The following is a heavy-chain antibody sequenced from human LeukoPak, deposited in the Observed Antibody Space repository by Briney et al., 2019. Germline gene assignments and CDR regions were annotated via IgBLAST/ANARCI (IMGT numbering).Heavy chain of an antibody. V-gene: IGHV4-34*01. CDR1: GGSFSGYH. D-gene: IGHD3-22*01. CDR2: INPSGST. Sequence: PSETLSLTCAVYGGSFSGYHWTWIRQSPGKGLEWIGDINPSGSTYYNPSLKSRLTISVDTSKNQFSLKLRSVTAADTAVYYCARGRHDITMIVVVMTSVSYYLDVWGKGTSVTVS. J-gene: IGHJ6*03. CDR3: ARGRHDITMIVVVMTSVSYYLDV.